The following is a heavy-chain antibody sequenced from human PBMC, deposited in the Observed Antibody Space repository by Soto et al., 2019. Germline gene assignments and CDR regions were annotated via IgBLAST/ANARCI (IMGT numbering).Heavy chain of an antibody. CDR2: ISSSGSTI. Sequence: PGGSLRLSCAASGFTFSSYEMNWVRQAPGKGLEWVSYISSSGSTIYYADSVKGRFTISRDNAKNSLYLQMNSLRAEDTAVYYCARGNTITMIVVVENNWFDPWGQGTLVTVSS. J-gene: IGHJ5*02. V-gene: IGHV3-48*03. CDR1: GFTFSSYE. CDR3: ARGNTITMIVVVENNWFDP. D-gene: IGHD3-22*01.